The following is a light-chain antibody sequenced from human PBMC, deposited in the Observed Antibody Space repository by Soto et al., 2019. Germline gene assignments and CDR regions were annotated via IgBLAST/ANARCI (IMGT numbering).Light chain of an antibody. J-gene: IGKJ1*01. CDR2: DAS. CDR1: QSVSLNY. Sequence: EIVLTQSPGTLSLSPGERAILSCRASQSVSLNYLAWYQQKPGQAPRLLMYDASTRATGIPYRFSGSGSGTDFTLTISGLEPEDFAVYYCQQYGDSLQTFGQGTKVEI. CDR3: QQYGDSLQT. V-gene: IGKV3-20*01.